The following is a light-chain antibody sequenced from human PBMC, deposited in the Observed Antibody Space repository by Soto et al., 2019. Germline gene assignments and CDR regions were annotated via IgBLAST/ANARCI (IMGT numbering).Light chain of an antibody. Sequence: EIVITQSPDTLYFCPWEVATLSCRASQSVRTKLAWYQQKAGQAPRLLIYGASTRATGIPDRFSGSGSGTEFTLTISSLQSEDFAVYYCQQYNSWPPITFGQGTRLEIK. V-gene: IGKV3-15*01. CDR3: QQYNSWPPIT. CDR2: GAS. J-gene: IGKJ5*01. CDR1: QSVRTK.